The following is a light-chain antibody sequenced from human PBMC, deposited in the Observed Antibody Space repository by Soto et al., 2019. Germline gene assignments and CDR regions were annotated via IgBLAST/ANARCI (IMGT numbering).Light chain of an antibody. CDR3: ISYTGSSTLGV. CDR2: EVS. Sequence: QSVLTQPASVSGSPGQSITISCTGTSSDVGGYNYVSWYQQHPGKAPKLMIYEVSNRPSGVSNRFSGSKSGNTASLTISGLQAEDEADYYCISYTGSSTLGVFGTGTKLTV. J-gene: IGLJ1*01. V-gene: IGLV2-14*01. CDR1: SSDVGGYNY.